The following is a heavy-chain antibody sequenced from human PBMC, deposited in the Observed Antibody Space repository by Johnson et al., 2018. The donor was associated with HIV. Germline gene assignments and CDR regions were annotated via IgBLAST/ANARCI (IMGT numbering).Heavy chain of an antibody. V-gene: IGHV3-9*01. CDR1: GFTFDDYA. CDR2: ISWNSGSI. CDR3: VKDRGYAFDF. D-gene: IGHD3-10*01. J-gene: IGHJ3*01. Sequence: VQLVESGGGLVQPGRSLRLSCAASGFTFDDYAMHWVRQAPGKGLEWVSGISWNSGSIGYADSVKGRFTISRDNAKNSLYLQMNSLRAEDTAMYYCVKDRGYAFDFWGLGTMVTVSS.